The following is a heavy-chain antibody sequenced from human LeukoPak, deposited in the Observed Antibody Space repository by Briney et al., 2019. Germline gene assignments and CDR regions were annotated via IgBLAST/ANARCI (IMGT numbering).Heavy chain of an antibody. D-gene: IGHD4-23*01. CDR2: IIPIFGTA. CDR3: ARDGPLPVVSPFDY. CDR1: GGTFSSYA. J-gene: IGHJ4*02. V-gene: IGHV1-69*13. Sequence: ASVKVSCKASGGTFSSYAISRVRQAPGQGLEWMGGIIPIFGTANYAQKFQGRVTITADEATSTAYMGLSSLRSEDTAVYYCARDGPLPVVSPFDYWGQGTLVTVSS.